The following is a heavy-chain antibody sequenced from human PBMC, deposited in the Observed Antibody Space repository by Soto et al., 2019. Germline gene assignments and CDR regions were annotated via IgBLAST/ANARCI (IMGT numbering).Heavy chain of an antibody. J-gene: IGHJ4*02. CDR1: GSSINRSLYY. V-gene: IGHV4-39*01. CDR3: ARLPSRHLVDY. D-gene: IGHD3-3*02. CDR2: MFYGVST. Sequence: SETLSLTCTFSGSSINRSLYYWGWLRQPPGKGLEWIGSMFYGVSTYYNPSLKSRVTVSVDTSKNQFSLNLRSVTAADTAVYYCARLPSRHLVDYWGQGTLVTVSS.